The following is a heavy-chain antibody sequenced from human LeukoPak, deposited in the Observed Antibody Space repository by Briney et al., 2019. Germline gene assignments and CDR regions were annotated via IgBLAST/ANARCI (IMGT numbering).Heavy chain of an antibody. V-gene: IGHV4-61*01. CDR3: SRAPLGWRSLLYYFDF. D-gene: IGHD2-15*01. CDR2: VSYTGRT. J-gene: IGHJ4*02. CDR1: GGSINTGSYY. Sequence: PSETLSLRCNVSGGSINTGSYYWSWIRQSPEKGLEWIGYVSYTGRTDYNPSLRGRATISQDTSKNQFSLSLSSVITADTAVYYCSRAPLGWRSLLYYFDFWGQGTLVTVSS.